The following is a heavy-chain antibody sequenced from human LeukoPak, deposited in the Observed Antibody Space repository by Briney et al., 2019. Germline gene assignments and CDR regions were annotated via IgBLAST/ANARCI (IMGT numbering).Heavy chain of an antibody. D-gene: IGHD3-10*01. Sequence: GGSLRLSCAASGFTFSSYWMSWVRQAPGKGLEWVANIKQDGSEKYYVDSVKGRFTISRDNAKNSLYLQMSSLRAEDTAVYYCARDESENYYGPYYYYGMDVWGQGTTVTVSS. CDR1: GFTFSSYW. CDR2: IKQDGSEK. CDR3: ARDESENYYGPYYYYGMDV. V-gene: IGHV3-7*01. J-gene: IGHJ6*02.